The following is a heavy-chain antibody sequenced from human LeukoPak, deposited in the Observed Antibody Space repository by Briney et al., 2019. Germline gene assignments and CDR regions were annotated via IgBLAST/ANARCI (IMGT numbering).Heavy chain of an antibody. D-gene: IGHD5-18*01. CDR1: GGSFSGYS. Sequence: PSETLSLTCAVYGGSFSGYSWSWIRQPPGKGLEWIGYIYHSGSTYYNPSLKSRVTISVDRSKNQFSLKLSSVTAADTAVYYCARGGGYSYGYDYWGQGTLVTVSS. V-gene: IGHV4-30-2*01. CDR2: IYHSGST. CDR3: ARGGGYSYGYDY. J-gene: IGHJ4*02.